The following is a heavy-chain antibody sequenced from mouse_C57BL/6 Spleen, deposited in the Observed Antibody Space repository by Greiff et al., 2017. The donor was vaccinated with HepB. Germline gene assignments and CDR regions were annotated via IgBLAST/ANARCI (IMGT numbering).Heavy chain of an antibody. CDR3: TPLYDYGAWFAY. CDR1: GYTFTSYW. CDR2: IYPGNSDT. D-gene: IGHD2-4*01. Sequence: QLQQSGTVLARPGASVKMSCKTSGYTFTSYWMHWVKPRPGQGLEWIGAIYPGNSDTSYNQKFKGKAKLTAVTSASTAYMELSSLTNEDSAVYYCTPLYDYGAWFAYWGQGTLLTVSA. V-gene: IGHV1-5*01. J-gene: IGHJ3*01.